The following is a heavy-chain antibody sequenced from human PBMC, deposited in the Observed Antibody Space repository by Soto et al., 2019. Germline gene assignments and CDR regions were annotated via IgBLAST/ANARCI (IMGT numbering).Heavy chain of an antibody. Sequence: SETLSLTCTVSGGSISSGGYYWSWIRQHPGKGLEWIGYIYYSGSTYYNPSLKSRVTISVDTSKNQFSLKLSSVTAADTAVYYCARNYVMTASGIAFDIWGQGTMVTVSS. V-gene: IGHV4-31*03. J-gene: IGHJ3*02. D-gene: IGHD2-21*02. CDR2: IYYSGST. CDR3: ARNYVMTASGIAFDI. CDR1: GGSISSGGYY.